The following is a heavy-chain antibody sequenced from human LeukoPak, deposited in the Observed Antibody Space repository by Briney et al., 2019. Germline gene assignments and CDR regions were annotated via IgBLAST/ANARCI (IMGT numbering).Heavy chain of an antibody. CDR3: AKDRHYGSTGPIDY. Sequence: GGSLRLSCAASGFTFSSYAMHWVRQAPGKGLEYVSAISSNGGSTYYANSVKGRFTISRDNSKNTLYLQMNSLRAEDTAVYYCAKDRHYGSTGPIDYWGQGTLVTVSS. V-gene: IGHV3-64*01. D-gene: IGHD3-10*01. CDR2: ISSNGGST. J-gene: IGHJ4*02. CDR1: GFTFSSYA.